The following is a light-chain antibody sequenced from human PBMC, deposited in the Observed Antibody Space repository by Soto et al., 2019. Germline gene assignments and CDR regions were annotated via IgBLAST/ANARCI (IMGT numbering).Light chain of an antibody. CDR3: QSYDATNQV. CDR2: EDN. J-gene: IGLJ3*02. CDR1: SGSIASNY. Sequence: FMLTQPHSVSESPGKTVIISCTRSSGSIASNYVQWYQQRPVSSPTTVIYEDNQTPPGVPDRFSGSIDSSSNSASLTISGLEAEDEADYFCQSYDATNQVFGGGTKLTVL. V-gene: IGLV6-57*01.